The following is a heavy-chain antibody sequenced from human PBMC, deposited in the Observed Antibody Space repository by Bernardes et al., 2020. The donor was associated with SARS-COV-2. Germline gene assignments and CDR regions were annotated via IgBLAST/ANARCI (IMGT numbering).Heavy chain of an antibody. Sequence: ASVKVSCKASGYTFTSYAMNWVRQAPGQGLEWMGWINTNTGNPTYAQGFTGRFVFSLDTSVSTAYLQISSLKAEDTAVYYCAREEIGDYEYNWFDPWGQGTLVTVSS. CDR3: AREEIGDYEYNWFDP. CDR2: INTNTGNP. J-gene: IGHJ5*02. V-gene: IGHV7-4-1*02. CDR1: GYTFTSYA. D-gene: IGHD4-17*01.